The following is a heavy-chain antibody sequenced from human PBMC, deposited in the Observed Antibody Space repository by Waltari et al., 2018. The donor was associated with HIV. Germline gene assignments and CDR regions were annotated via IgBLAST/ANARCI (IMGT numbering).Heavy chain of an antibody. D-gene: IGHD2-15*01. CDR2: IKQDGSVK. Sequence: EVQLVESGGGLVQPGGSLRLSCAASGFTFSSYWMTWFRQAPGKGLEWVANIKQDGSVKYYADSVKGRFTISRDNAKNSLYLQMNSLRAEDTAVYYCASLYCSGGSCYDYWGQGTLVTVSS. CDR3: ASLYCSGGSCYDY. CDR1: GFTFSSYW. V-gene: IGHV3-7*01. J-gene: IGHJ4*02.